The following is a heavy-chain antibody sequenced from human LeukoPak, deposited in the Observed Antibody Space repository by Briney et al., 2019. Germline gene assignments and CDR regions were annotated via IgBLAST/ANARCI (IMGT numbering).Heavy chain of an antibody. CDR2: ILSDGSYE. Sequence: GGSLRLSCATSGFSLSRNGMHWVRQAPGQGLEWVAFILSDGSYEYYADSVKGRFTISRDNSKNTLYLQMNSLRPEDTAVYYCARGDSLGATMTDLDYWGLGTLVTVSS. V-gene: IGHV3-30*02. CDR1: GFSLSRNG. CDR3: ARGDSLGATMTDLDY. D-gene: IGHD1-26*01. J-gene: IGHJ4*02.